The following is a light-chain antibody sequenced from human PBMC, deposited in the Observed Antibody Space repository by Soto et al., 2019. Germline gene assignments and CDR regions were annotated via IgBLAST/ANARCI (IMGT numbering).Light chain of an antibody. V-gene: IGLV2-11*01. CDR1: SSDVGHFNF. J-gene: IGLJ2*01. Sequence: QSVLTQPRSVSASPGQSVSISCTGSSSDVGHFNFVSWYQHHPGKAPKLIIYDVAKRPSGVPDRFCGSKSGNTASLTISGLQPDDEATYYCCSYAGSYTGVFGGGTKLTVL. CDR3: CSYAGSYTGV. CDR2: DVA.